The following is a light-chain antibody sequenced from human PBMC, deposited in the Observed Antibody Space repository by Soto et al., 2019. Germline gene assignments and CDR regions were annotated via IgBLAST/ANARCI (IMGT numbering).Light chain of an antibody. Sequence: EIVMTQSPVTLSVSPGERVTLSCRASQNIGSNLAWYQQKPGQAPRLLIHEASTRATGIPATFSGSGSATEFTLTISSLQSEDFAVYYCQQYKNWPPLYTFGQATKLEIK. J-gene: IGKJ2*01. CDR1: QNIGSN. V-gene: IGKV3-15*01. CDR3: QQYKNWPPLYT. CDR2: EAS.